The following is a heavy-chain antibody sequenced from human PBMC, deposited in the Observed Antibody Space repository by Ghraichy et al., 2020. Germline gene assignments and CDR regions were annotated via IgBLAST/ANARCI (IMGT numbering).Heavy chain of an antibody. Sequence: GGSLRLSCTASGFMFSSYAMSWVRQAPGKGLEWVSSIIGSGDSTYFADSVKGRFTISRDNSKNTLHLQMNSLRAEDTAVYYCAKGGSTSCYTVWDYWGQGTLVTVSS. CDR2: IIGSGDST. CDR3: AKGGSTSCYTVWDY. J-gene: IGHJ4*02. D-gene: IGHD2-2*02. CDR1: GFMFSSYA. V-gene: IGHV3-23*01.